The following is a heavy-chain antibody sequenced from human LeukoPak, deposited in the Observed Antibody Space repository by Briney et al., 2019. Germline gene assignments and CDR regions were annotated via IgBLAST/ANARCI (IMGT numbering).Heavy chain of an antibody. D-gene: IGHD6-19*01. V-gene: IGHV3-30*19. CDR1: GFTFSSYG. Sequence: GGSLRLSCAASGFTFSSYGMHWVRQAPGKGLEWVAVIAYDGSNKYYADSVKGRFTISRDNSKNTLYLQMNSLRAEDTAVYYCARERSTGWFDAFDIWGQGTMVTVSS. CDR3: ARERSTGWFDAFDI. CDR2: IAYDGSNK. J-gene: IGHJ3*02.